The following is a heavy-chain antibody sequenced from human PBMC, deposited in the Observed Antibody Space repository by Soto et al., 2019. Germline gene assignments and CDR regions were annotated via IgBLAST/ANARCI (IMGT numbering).Heavy chain of an antibody. CDR1: GFTFTTYI. J-gene: IGHJ4*02. V-gene: IGHV3-23*01. Sequence: GSLRLSCAASGFTFTTYIMAWVRQAPGKGLQWVSTIPAGGETTYYADSVKGRFTISRDNSQNKVFLQMNSLRSEDTALYYCAKGSSSWYYFDSWGQGIPVTVSS. CDR2: IPAGGETT. D-gene: IGHD6-13*01. CDR3: AKGSSSWYYFDS.